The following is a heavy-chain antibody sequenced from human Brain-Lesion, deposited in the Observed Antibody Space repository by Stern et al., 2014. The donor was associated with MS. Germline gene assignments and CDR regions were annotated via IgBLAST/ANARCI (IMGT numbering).Heavy chain of an antibody. CDR2: IVVGRGST. J-gene: IGHJ5*02. D-gene: IGHD6-13*01. Sequence: MQLVESGPEVKKPGTSVKVSCKASGFTFTSSAVQWVRQARGQRLEWIGWIVVGRGSTNYAQKFQERVTITRDMSTSTAYMELSSLRSEDTAVYYCAADPTTGSSSWYYIPNWFDPWGQGTLVTVSS. V-gene: IGHV1-58*01. CDR3: AADPTTGSSSWYYIPNWFDP. CDR1: GFTFTSSA.